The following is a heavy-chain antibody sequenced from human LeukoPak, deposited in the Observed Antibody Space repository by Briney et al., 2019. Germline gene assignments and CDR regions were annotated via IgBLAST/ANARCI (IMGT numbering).Heavy chain of an antibody. D-gene: IGHD2-15*01. J-gene: IGHJ4*02. CDR1: GDRFTADY. CDR2: INPNSGGT. CDR3: AMADMNEWV. Sequence: ASVKVSCKTSGDRFTADYMHWVRQAPGQGLEWMGLINPNSGGTNYVQKFQGRVTMTRDTSLSTAYMGVSSLQLDDTAVYYCAMADMNEWVWGQGTLVTVSS. V-gene: IGHV1-2*02.